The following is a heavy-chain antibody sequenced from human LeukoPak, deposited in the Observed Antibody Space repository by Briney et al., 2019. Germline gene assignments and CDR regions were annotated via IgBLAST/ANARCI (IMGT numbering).Heavy chain of an antibody. J-gene: IGHJ4*02. Sequence: PGGSLRLSCAASGFTFSSYAMHWVRQAPGKGLEWVAVISYDGSNKYYADSVKGRFTISRDNSKNTLYLQMNSLRAEDTAVYYCAKDVPYSSGWYDYWGQGTLVTVSS. CDR3: AKDVPYSSGWYDY. D-gene: IGHD6-19*01. CDR2: ISYDGSNK. CDR1: GFTFSSYA. V-gene: IGHV3-30-3*01.